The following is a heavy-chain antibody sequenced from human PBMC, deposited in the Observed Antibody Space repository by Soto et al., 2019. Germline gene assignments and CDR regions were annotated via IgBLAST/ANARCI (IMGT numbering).Heavy chain of an antibody. CDR1: GFTFSSYE. D-gene: IGHD2-2*01. Sequence: PGGSLRLSCAASGFTFSSYEMNWVRQAPGKGLEWVSYISSSGSTIYYADSVKGRFTISRDNAKNSLYLQMNSLRAEDTAVYYCAREGLIPADYWGQGTLVTVSS. V-gene: IGHV3-48*03. J-gene: IGHJ4*02. CDR3: AREGLIPADY. CDR2: ISSSGSTI.